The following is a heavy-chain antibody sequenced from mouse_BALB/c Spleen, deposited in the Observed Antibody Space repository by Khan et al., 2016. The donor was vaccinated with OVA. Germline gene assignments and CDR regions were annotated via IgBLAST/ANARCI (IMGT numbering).Heavy chain of an antibody. CDR2: ISYSGST. D-gene: IGHD1-2*01. V-gene: IGHV3-2*02. Sequence: EVELVESGPGLVKPSQSLSLTCTVTGYSITSGYGWNWIRQFPGNKLAWMGYISYSGSTNYNPSLKSRISITRDTSKNQLFLQLNSVTTEDRATYYCARTARIKYWGQGTTLTVSS. J-gene: IGHJ2*01. CDR3: ARTARIKY. CDR1: GYSITSGYG.